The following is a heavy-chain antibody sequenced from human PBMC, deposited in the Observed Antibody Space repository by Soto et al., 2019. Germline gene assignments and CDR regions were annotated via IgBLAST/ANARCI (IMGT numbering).Heavy chain of an antibody. J-gene: IGHJ4*02. D-gene: IGHD1-1*01. CDR3: ATQTGTVPNFADH. CDR2: INPNTGGT. CDR1: GYTFTDFY. Sequence: QVQVVQSGAEVKKPGSSVKVSCKVSGYTFTDFYINWVRQAPGQGLEWVGWINPNTGGTKPSQRFQGRVTLTRDTSITTAYMELTRLTSEDTAVYFCATQTGTVPNFADHWGQGTLVTVSS. V-gene: IGHV1-2*02.